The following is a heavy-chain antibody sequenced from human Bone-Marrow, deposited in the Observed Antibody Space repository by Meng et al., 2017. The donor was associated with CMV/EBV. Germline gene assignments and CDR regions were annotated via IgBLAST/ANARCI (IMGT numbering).Heavy chain of an antibody. J-gene: IGHJ6*02. V-gene: IGHV1-69*10. CDR3: ASLAMVRGVRLLYYYGMDV. Sequence: SVKVSCKASGGTFSSYAISWVRQAPGQGLEWMGGIIPILGIANYAQKFQGRVTITADKSTSTAYMELSSLRSEDTAVYYCASLAMVRGVRLLYYYGMDVWGQGTTVTVSS. CDR2: IIPILGIA. D-gene: IGHD3-10*01. CDR1: GGTFSSYA.